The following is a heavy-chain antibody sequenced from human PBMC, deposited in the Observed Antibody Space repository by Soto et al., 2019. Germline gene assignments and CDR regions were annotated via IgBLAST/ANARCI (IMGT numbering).Heavy chain of an antibody. J-gene: IGHJ4*02. Sequence: EVQLLESGGGLVQPGGSLRLSCAASGFTISSHAMYWVRQAPGKGLEWVSAISDRGDTTHYADSVKGRFTIPRDTSKNTLYLQLNALRADDTAVYYCAKDKPGTTSFDYWGQGTLVTVSS. CDR1: GFTISSHA. CDR2: ISDRGDTT. D-gene: IGHD1-1*01. V-gene: IGHV3-23*01. CDR3: AKDKPGTTSFDY.